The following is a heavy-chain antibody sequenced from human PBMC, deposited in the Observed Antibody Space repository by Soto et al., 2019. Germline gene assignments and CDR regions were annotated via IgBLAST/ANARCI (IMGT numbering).Heavy chain of an antibody. J-gene: IGHJ4*02. CDR1: GGSISSYY. CDR3: ARVYSRAWNYYFDY. V-gene: IGHV4-59*01. Sequence: PSATLSLTCTASGGSISSYYWSWIRQHPGKGLEWIGYIYYSGSTNYNPSLKSRVTISVDTSKNQFSLKLSSVTAADTAVYYWARVYSRAWNYYFDYWGLGTLLSVS. D-gene: IGHD6-19*01. CDR2: IYYSGST.